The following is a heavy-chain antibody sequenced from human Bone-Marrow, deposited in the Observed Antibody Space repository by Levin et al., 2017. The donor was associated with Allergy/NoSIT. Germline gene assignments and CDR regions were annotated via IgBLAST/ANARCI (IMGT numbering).Heavy chain of an antibody. D-gene: IGHD2-2*01. CDR1: GGSFSGYY. J-gene: IGHJ5*02. CDR2: INHSGST. V-gene: IGHV4-34*01. CDR3: ARVRAAAMRGPNWFDP. Sequence: PSETLSLTCAVYGGSFSGYYWSWIRQPPGKGLEWIGEINHSGSTNYNPSLKSRVTISVDTSKNQFSLKLSSVTAADTAVYYCARVRAAAMRGPNWFDPWGQGTLVTVSS.